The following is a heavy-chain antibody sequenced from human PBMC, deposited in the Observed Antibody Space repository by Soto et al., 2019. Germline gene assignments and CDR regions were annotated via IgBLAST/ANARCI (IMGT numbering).Heavy chain of an antibody. CDR3: ARDNCDSSGSRLFAP. D-gene: IGHD3-22*01. V-gene: IGHV1-18*01. CDR1: GYTFVDYG. CDR2: IGVYNGHT. J-gene: IGHJ5*02. Sequence: GASVKVSCKASGYTFVDYGLNWVRQAPGQGLEWMGWIGVYNGHTNYAQNLQGRVTMTADTSTSTAYMELRSLRSDDTAVYYCARDNCDSSGSRLFAPCGQGTLVTVSS.